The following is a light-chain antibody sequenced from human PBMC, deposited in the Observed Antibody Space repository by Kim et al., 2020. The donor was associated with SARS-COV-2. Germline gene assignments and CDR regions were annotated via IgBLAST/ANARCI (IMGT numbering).Light chain of an antibody. CDR1: SLRGYY. CDR3: NSRDSSGNHLVL. CDR2: NKN. V-gene: IGLV3-19*01. J-gene: IGLJ2*01. Sequence: SSELTQDPAVAVALGQTVRITCQGDSLRGYYASWYQQKPGQAPVLVIYNKNNRPSGIPDRFSGSGSGNTASLTITGAQAVDEADYYCNSRDSSGNHLVLFGGGTKLTVL.